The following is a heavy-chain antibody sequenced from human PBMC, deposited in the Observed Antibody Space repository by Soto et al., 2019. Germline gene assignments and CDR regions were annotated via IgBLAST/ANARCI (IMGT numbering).Heavy chain of an antibody. CDR3: ARDRTVTTFHNLNWFDP. CDR1: GYTFTSYG. Sequence: QVQLVQSGAEVKKPGASVKVSCKASGYTFTSYGISWVRQAPGQGLEWMGWISAYNGNTNYAQKLQGRVTMTTDTPTSTAYMELRSLRSDDTAVYYCARDRTVTTFHNLNWFDPWGQGTLVTVSS. D-gene: IGHD4-17*01. J-gene: IGHJ5*02. CDR2: ISAYNGNT. V-gene: IGHV1-18*01.